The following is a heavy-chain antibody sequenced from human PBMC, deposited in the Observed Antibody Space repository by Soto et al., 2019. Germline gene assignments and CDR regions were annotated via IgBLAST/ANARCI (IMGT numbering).Heavy chain of an antibody. D-gene: IGHD3-22*01. V-gene: IGHV4-34*01. CDR3: ARGQRIGVITTWFDY. Sequence: QVQLQQWGAGLLKPSETLSLTCAVYIGSFSGYYWSWIRQPPGKGLEWIGEINHSGSTNYNPSLKSRVTMSVDTSKNQFSLELSAVTAADTAGYGGARGQRIGVITTWFDYWGQGTLVTVSS. CDR2: INHSGST. CDR1: IGSFSGYY. J-gene: IGHJ4*02.